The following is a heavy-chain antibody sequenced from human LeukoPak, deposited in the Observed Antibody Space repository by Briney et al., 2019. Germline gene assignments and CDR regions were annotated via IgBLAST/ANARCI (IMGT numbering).Heavy chain of an antibody. CDR2: INPDGNKK. J-gene: IGHJ4*02. Sequence: PGRSLRLSCAVSGLNFSSSWMDWVRQAPGKGLEWVASINPDGNKKYSADSVKGRFTISRDNAENSLYLQMNSLRVEDTAFYYCARDLAYSRLDYWGQGMLVTVSS. D-gene: IGHD5-18*01. CDR1: GLNFSSSW. CDR3: ARDLAYSRLDY. V-gene: IGHV3-7*01.